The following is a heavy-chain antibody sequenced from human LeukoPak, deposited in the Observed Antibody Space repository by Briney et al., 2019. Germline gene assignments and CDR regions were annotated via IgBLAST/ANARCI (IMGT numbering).Heavy chain of an antibody. D-gene: IGHD2-15*01. CDR2: ISAYNGNT. V-gene: IGHV1-18*01. Sequence: ASVKVSCKASGYTFTSYGISWVRQAPGQGLEWMGWISAYNGNTNYAQKLQGRVTMTTDTSTSTAYTELRSLRSDDTAVYYCARGRSGYCSGGSCYSGYFDYWGQGTLVTVSS. J-gene: IGHJ4*02. CDR3: ARGRSGYCSGGSCYSGYFDY. CDR1: GYTFTSYG.